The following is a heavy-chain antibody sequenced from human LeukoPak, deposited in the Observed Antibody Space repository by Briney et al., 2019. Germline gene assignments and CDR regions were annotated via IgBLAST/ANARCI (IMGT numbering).Heavy chain of an antibody. CDR3: ARERRWFLETLYYYGMDV. D-gene: IGHD3-3*01. V-gene: IGHV1-2*02. J-gene: IGHJ6*02. CDR1: GYTFTGYY. Sequence: ASVKVSCKASGYTFTGYYMHWVRQAPGQGLEWMGWINPNSGGTNYAQKFQGRVTMTRGTSISTAYMELSRLRSDDTAVYYCARERRWFLETLYYYGMDVWGQGTTVTVSS. CDR2: INPNSGGT.